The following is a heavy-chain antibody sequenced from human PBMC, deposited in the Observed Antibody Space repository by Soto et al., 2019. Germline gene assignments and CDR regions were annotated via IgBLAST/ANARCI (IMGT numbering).Heavy chain of an antibody. CDR1: GFTFRSSW. CDR2: INSDGSST. CDR3: AGNYLDNFDY. J-gene: IGHJ4*02. V-gene: IGHV3-74*01. D-gene: IGHD1-7*01. Sequence: EVQLVESGGGLVQPGGSLRLSCAASGFTFRSSWMHWVRQAPGKGLAWVSHINSDGSSTSYADSVKGRFTISRDNAKNTLYLQMNSLRAEDTAVYYCAGNYLDNFDYWGQGTLVTVSS.